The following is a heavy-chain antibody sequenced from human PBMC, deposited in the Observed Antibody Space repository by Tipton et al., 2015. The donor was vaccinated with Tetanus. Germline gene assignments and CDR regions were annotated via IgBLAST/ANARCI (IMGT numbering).Heavy chain of an antibody. CDR3: ATTTDNWFAP. J-gene: IGHJ5*02. CDR1: GGSINSGTFY. D-gene: IGHD1/OR15-1a*01. Sequence: TLSLTCIVSGGSINSGTFYWDWIRQTPGKGLEWIGNIYYNGNTLQNPSLKSRVTMSLDKSKNQFSLTLRSVTAADTAVYYCATTTDNWFAPGARAPWSPSPQ. CDR2: IYYNGNT. V-gene: IGHV4-39*01.